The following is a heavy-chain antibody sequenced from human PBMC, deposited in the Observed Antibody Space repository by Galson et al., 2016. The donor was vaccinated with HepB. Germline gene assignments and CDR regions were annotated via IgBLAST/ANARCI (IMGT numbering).Heavy chain of an antibody. J-gene: IGHJ3*02. V-gene: IGHV3-53*01. Sequence: SLRLSCAASGFTVSSNYMSWVRQAPGKGLEWVSVIYSGGSTYYADSVKGRFTTSRGNSKNKLYLQMNSLRAEDTAVYYCARGSGYYDILTGRRVDDAFDIWGQGTMVTVSS. CDR1: GFTVSSNY. CDR2: IYSGGST. D-gene: IGHD3-9*01. CDR3: ARGSGYYDILTGRRVDDAFDI.